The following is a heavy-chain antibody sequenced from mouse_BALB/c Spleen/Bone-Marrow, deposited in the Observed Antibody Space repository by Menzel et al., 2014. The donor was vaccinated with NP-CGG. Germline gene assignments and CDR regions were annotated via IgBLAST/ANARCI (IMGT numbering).Heavy chain of an antibody. Sequence: EVQLQQSGPGLVKPSQTVSLTCTVTGISITTGNYRWSWIRQFPGNKLEWIGYIYYSGTITYNPSLTSRTTITRDTSKNQFFLEMNSLTAEDTATYYCARAWDYFDYWGQGTTLTVSS. CDR3: ARAWDYFDY. V-gene: IGHV3-5*02. CDR1: GISITTGNYR. J-gene: IGHJ2*01. D-gene: IGHD4-1*01. CDR2: IYYSGTI.